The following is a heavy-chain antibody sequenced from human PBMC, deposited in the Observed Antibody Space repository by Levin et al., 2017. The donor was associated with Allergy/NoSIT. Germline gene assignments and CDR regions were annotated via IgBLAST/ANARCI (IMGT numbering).Heavy chain of an antibody. Sequence: ASVKVSCKASGYSFTNFGLSWVRQAPGQGLEWMGWISPYNGDTHYAQKFQGRVTMTTDTSTSTAYMELRSLRADDTAVYYCARELADTAADTVDIWGQGRMGAVSS. D-gene: IGHD2-21*02. V-gene: IGHV1-18*01. J-gene: IGHJ3*02. CDR3: ARELADTAADTVDI. CDR2: ISPYNGDT. CDR1: GYSFTNFG.